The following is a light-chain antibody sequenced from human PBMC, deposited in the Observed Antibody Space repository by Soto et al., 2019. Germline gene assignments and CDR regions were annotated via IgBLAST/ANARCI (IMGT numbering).Light chain of an antibody. J-gene: IGKJ5*01. CDR2: AAS. CDR1: QSVSSN. Sequence: EIVMTQSPPTLSVSPGERATLSCRASQSVSSNLAWYQQKPGQAPRLLIYAASTRATGVPARFSGSGSGTDFSLTITSVQSEDFAVYYCQQYNDWPQIGHGT. V-gene: IGKV3-15*01. CDR3: QQYNDWPQ.